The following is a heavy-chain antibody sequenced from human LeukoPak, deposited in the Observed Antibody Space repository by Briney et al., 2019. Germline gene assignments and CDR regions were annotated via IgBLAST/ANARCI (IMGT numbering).Heavy chain of an antibody. D-gene: IGHD3-10*01. CDR1: GGSITSYY. Sequence: PSETLSLTCTVSGGSITSYYWSWIRQPPGKGLEWIGYIYYSGSTNYNPSLKSRVTISVDTSKNQFSLKLSSVTAADTAVYYCARLGVITMVRGVKRGGYFDYWGQGTLVTVSS. V-gene: IGHV4-59*01. J-gene: IGHJ4*02. CDR3: ARLGVITMVRGVKRGGYFDY. CDR2: IYYSGST.